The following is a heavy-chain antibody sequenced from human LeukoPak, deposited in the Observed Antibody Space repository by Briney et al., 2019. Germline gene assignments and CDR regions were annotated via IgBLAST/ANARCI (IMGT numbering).Heavy chain of an antibody. CDR1: GFTVSSNY. J-gene: IGHJ6*02. D-gene: IGHD6-13*01. CDR2: IYSGGST. CDR3: ARDRGPIAAAEYYYYYYGMDV. Sequence: GGSLRLSCAASGFTVSSNYMSWVRQAPGKGLGWVSVIYSGGSTYYADSVKGRFTISRDNSKNTLYLQMNSLRAEDTAVYYCARDRGPIAAAEYYYYYYGMDVWGQGTTVTVSS. V-gene: IGHV3-66*01.